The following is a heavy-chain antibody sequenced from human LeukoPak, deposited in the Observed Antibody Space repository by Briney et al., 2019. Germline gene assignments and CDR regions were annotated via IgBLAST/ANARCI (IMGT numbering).Heavy chain of an antibody. D-gene: IGHD6-13*01. V-gene: IGHV4-39*01. CDR1: GGSISSSDNY. J-gene: IGHJ4*02. CDR3: ASLRSRSSWTTFYFDY. Sequence: NPSETLSLTCTVSGGSISSSDNYWGWIRQPPGKGLEWIGIIYYSGTTYHNPSLKSRFTISVDTSKNQFSLKLSSVTAADTAVYYCASLRSRSSWTTFYFDYWGQATLVTV. CDR2: IYYSGTT.